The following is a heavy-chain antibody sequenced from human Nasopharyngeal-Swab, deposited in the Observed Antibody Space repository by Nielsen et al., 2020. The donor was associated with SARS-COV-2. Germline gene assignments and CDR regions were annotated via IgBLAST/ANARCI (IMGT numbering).Heavy chain of an antibody. Sequence: GESVKLSCAASGFTFCSYWKHWVRHAPGKGLVRDPRINSDGSSTSYADSAKGRFTISRDNAKNTLYLQMNSLRVEDTAVYYCARVRGDYDSSGYYYHDGAFDIWGQGTMVTVSS. CDR3: ARVRGDYDSSGYYYHDGAFDI. CDR2: INSDGSST. V-gene: IGHV3-74*01. D-gene: IGHD3-22*01. J-gene: IGHJ3*02. CDR1: GFTFCSYW.